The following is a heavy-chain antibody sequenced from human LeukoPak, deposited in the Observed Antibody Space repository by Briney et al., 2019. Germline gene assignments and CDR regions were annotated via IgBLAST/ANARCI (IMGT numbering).Heavy chain of an antibody. CDR3: ARGYCTNGVCFPFGY. CDR2: IDSDGSST. J-gene: IGHJ4*02. V-gene: IGHV3-74*01. Sequence: HPGGSLRLSCAAAGFTFSSYWMHWVRQAPGKGLLWVSRIDSDGSSTSYADSVKARFTNSRDNATNTLYLQMNSLRAEDTAVYYCARGYCTNGVCFPFGYWGQGTLVTVSS. D-gene: IGHD2-8*01. CDR1: GFTFSSYW.